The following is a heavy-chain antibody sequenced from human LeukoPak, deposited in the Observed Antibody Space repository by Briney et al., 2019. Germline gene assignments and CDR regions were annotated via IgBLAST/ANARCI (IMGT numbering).Heavy chain of an antibody. J-gene: IGHJ3*02. CDR1: GYTFTGYY. V-gene: IGHV1-2*02. CDR3: TREERYSGYYDAFDI. CDR2: INPNSGGT. Sequence: GASVKVSCKASGYTFTGYYMHWVRQAPGQGLEWMGWINPNSGGTNYAQKFQGRVTTTRDTSISTAYMELSRLRSDDTAVYYCTREERYSGYYDAFDIWGQGTMVTVSS. D-gene: IGHD5-12*01.